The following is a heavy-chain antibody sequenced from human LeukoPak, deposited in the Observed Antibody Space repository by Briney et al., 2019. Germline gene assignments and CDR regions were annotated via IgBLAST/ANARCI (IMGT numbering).Heavy chain of an antibody. CDR3: ARDPHYYSDLYSFDS. CDR1: GFSFSSSW. CDR2: INLDGSDT. Sequence: GGSLRLSCAAPGFSFSSSWMSWVRQAPGKGLEWVAHINLDGSDTYYVDSVKGRFTISRDNAKNSLFLQMDSLRAEDTAVYYCARDPHYYSDLYSFDSWGQGTLVTVSS. J-gene: IGHJ4*02. D-gene: IGHD3-22*01. V-gene: IGHV3-7*01.